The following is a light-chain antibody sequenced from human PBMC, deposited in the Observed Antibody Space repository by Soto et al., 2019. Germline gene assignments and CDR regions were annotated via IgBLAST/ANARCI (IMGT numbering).Light chain of an antibody. CDR2: EAV. J-gene: IGKJ4*01. CDR3: MQSIQLPLS. Sequence: DIVMTQTPLSLSVTPGQPASISCKSSQSLLYSDGKTYVYWYLQKPGQPPQLLIDEAVNRLSVEADRFSVSGSGTDFTLTISRVEAEDVGVDYCMQSIQLPLSCGGGTKVEIK. CDR1: QSLLYSDGKTY. V-gene: IGKV2D-29*01.